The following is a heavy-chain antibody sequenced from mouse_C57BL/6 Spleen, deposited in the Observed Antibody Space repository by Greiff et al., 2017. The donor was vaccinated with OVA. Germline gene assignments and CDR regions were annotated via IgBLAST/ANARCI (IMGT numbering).Heavy chain of an antibody. V-gene: IGHV1-15*01. Sequence: VQLQESGAELVRPGASVTLSCKASGYTFTDYEMHWVKQTPVHGLEWIGAIDPETGGTAYNQKFKGKAILTADKSSSTAYMELRSLTSEDSAVYYCTRGGYYYGSSYGYWGQGTTLTVSS. J-gene: IGHJ2*01. CDR3: TRGGYYYGSSYGY. D-gene: IGHD1-1*01. CDR2: IDPETGGT. CDR1: GYTFTDYE.